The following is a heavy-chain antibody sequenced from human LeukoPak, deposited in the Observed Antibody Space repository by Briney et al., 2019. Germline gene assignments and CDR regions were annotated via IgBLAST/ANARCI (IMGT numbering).Heavy chain of an antibody. J-gene: IGHJ4*02. CDR3: ARGYNYGYRYFDY. V-gene: IGHV4-59*01. CDR1: RGSISSYY. D-gene: IGHD5-18*01. CDR2: IFYSGST. Sequence: SETLSLTCTVSRGSISSYYWSWIRQPPGKGLEWIGHIFYSGSTNYNPSLKSRVTIVVDTSKHQFSLKLSSVTAADTAVYYCARGYNYGYRYFDYWGQGTLVTVSS.